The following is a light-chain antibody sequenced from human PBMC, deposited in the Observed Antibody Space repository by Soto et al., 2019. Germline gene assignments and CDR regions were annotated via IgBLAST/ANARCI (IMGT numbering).Light chain of an antibody. CDR3: QQYNNWPPIT. CDR2: MAS. V-gene: IGKV1-5*03. J-gene: IGKJ5*01. CDR1: QSINIW. Sequence: DVQMTQSPSTLSASVGDRVTITCRASQSINIWLAWYQQKPGRAPKLLIYMASTLESGVPSRFSGSGSGTEFTLTISSLEPEDFAVYYCQQYNNWPPITFGQGTRLEIK.